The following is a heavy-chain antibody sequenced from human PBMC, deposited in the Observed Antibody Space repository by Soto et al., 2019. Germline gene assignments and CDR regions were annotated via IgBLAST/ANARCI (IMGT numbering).Heavy chain of an antibody. CDR2: ISYDGSNK. J-gene: IGHJ4*02. V-gene: IGHV3-30-3*01. Sequence: GGSLRLSCAASGFTFSSYAMHWVRQAPDKGLEWVAVISYDGSNKYYADSVKGRFTISRDNSKNTLYLQMNSLRAEDTAVYYCARASGYYDYWGQGTLVTVSS. CDR3: ARASGYYDY. CDR1: GFTFSSYA. D-gene: IGHD3-22*01.